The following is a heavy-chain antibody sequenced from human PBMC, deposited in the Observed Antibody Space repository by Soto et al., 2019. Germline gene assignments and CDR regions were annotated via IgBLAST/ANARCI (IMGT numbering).Heavy chain of an antibody. CDR2: VIPIFGTA. D-gene: IGHD3-22*01. CDR3: ARTVNYYDSSGDAFDI. CDR1: GGTFSSYA. V-gene: IGHV1-69*06. J-gene: IGHJ3*02. Sequence: SVKVSCKASGGTFSSYAISWVRQAPGQGLEWMGGVIPIFGTANYAQKFQRRVTITADKSTSTAYMELSSLRSEDTAVYYCARTVNYYDSSGDAFDIWGQGTMVTVSS.